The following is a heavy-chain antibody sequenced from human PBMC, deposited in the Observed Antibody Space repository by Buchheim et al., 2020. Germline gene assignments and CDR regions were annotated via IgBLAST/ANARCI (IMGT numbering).Heavy chain of an antibody. CDR2: VSASGDS. CDR1: GGSITGSY. D-gene: IGHD2-21*02. J-gene: IGHJ6*02. Sequence: QVQLQESGPGLVKPSETLSLTCNVSGGSITGSYWSWIRQPPGKGLEWIGYVSASGDSIYNPSLESRVTMSVATSKNQFSLQLRSATAADTAIYYCARDCGGDCYGHYYGLDVWGQGTT. V-gene: IGHV4-4*08. CDR3: ARDCGGDCYGHYYGLDV.